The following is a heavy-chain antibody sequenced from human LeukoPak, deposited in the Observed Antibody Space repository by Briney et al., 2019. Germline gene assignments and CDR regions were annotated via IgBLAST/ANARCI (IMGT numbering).Heavy chain of an antibody. J-gene: IGHJ4*02. CDR3: AKGASGYGYYFDY. CDR1: GFTFSDYY. CDR2: ISDSGGTT. Sequence: GGSLRLSCAASGFTFSDYYMSWARQPPGKGLEWLSVISDSGGTTFYADSVKGRFTISRDNSKNTLYLQMNSLRAEDTAVYYCAKGASGYGYYFDYWGQGTLVTVSS. V-gene: IGHV3-23*01. D-gene: IGHD3-10*01.